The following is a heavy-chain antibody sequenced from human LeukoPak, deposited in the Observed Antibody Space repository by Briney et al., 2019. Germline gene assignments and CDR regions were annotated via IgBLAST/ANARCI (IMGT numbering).Heavy chain of an antibody. J-gene: IGHJ4*02. CDR1: GFTFSSYG. CDR2: IRYDGSNK. Sequence: GGSLRLSCAASGFTFSSYGMHWVRQAPGKGLEWVAFIRYDGSNKYYADSVKGRFTISRDNSKNTLYLQMNSLRAEDKAVYYCAKDGSYDSSGYYFYYFDYWGQGTLVTVSS. CDR3: AKDGSYDSSGYYFYYFDY. D-gene: IGHD3-22*01. V-gene: IGHV3-30*02.